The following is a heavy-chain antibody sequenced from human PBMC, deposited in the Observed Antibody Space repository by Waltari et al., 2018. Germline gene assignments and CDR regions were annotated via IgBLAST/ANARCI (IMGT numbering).Heavy chain of an antibody. CDR3: ARDTGGGEDY. CDR1: GGSFSGYY. D-gene: IGHD1-26*01. Sequence: QVQLQQWGAGLLKPSETLSLTCAVYGGSFSGYYWSWIRQPPGKGLEGIGEINHSGSTNYNPSLKSRVTISVDTSKNQFSLKLSSVTAADTAVYYCARDTGGGEDYWGQGTLVTVSS. J-gene: IGHJ4*02. CDR2: INHSGST. V-gene: IGHV4-34*01.